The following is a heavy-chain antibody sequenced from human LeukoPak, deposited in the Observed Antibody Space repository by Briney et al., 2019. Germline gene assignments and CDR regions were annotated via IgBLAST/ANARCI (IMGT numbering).Heavy chain of an antibody. D-gene: IGHD2-21*02. Sequence: ASVKVSCKASGYTFTSYGISWVRQAPGQGLEWMGWISAYNGNTNCAQKLQGRVTMTTDTSTSTAYMELRSLRSDDTAVYYCARDSYCGGDCYPKPFDYWGQGTLVTVSS. CDR2: ISAYNGNT. V-gene: IGHV1-18*01. CDR3: ARDSYCGGDCYPKPFDY. CDR1: GYTFTSYG. J-gene: IGHJ4*02.